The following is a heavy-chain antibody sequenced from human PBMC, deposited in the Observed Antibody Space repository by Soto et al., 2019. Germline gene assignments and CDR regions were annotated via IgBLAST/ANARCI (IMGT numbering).Heavy chain of an antibody. Sequence: EVQLLESGGGLVQPGGSLRLSCVASRFDFSSYEMSWVRQAAGKGLEWVSRVSLTGDRTNYAGSVKGRFTVSRDNFKNAVYLEMDSLRPDDTAIYYCARGGGYCTPTSCAIDSWGRGTPVTVSS. CDR3: ARGGGYCTPTSCAIDS. D-gene: IGHD2-8*01. CDR2: VSLTGDRT. J-gene: IGHJ4*02. CDR1: RFDFSSYE. V-gene: IGHV3-23*01.